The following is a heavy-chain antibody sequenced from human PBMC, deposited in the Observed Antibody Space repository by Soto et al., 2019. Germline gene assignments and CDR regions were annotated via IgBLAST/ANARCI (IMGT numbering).Heavy chain of an antibody. CDR1: GGSFSGYY. D-gene: IGHD2-15*01. Sequence: SETLSLTCAVYGGSFSGYYWSWIRQPPGKGLEWIGEINHSGSTNYNPSLKSRVTISVDTSKNQFSLKLSSVTAADTAVYYCARTLRPYCSGGSCYYQFDPWGQGALVTVSS. J-gene: IGHJ5*02. CDR3: ARTLRPYCSGGSCYYQFDP. CDR2: INHSGST. V-gene: IGHV4-34*01.